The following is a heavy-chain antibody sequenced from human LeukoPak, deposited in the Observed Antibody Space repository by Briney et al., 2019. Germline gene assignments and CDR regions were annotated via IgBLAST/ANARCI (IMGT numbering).Heavy chain of an antibody. CDR2: IYNSGST. D-gene: IGHD5-24*01. J-gene: IGHJ4*02. CDR1: SYSISRGYY. Sequence: PSETLSLTCAVSSYSISRGYYWGWIRQAQGKGLEWIGSIYNSGSTQYNPSLKSQLILPVDTSKNQFSLKLSSVTAADTAVYYCARRRDGYFDYWGQGTLVTVSS. CDR3: ARRRDGYFDY. V-gene: IGHV4-38-2*01.